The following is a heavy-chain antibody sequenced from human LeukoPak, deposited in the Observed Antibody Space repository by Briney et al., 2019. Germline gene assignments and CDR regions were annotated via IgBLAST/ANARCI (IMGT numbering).Heavy chain of an antibody. D-gene: IGHD5-18*01. V-gene: IGHV4-39*01. Sequence: SETLSLTCTVSGGSISSSSYYWGWIRQPPGKGLEWIGSIYYSGSTDYNPSLKNRVTISVDTSKNQFSLKLSSVTAADTAVYYCATPGYTYGLFDYRGQGTLVTVSS. CDR2: IYYSGST. CDR1: GGSISSSSYY. J-gene: IGHJ4*02. CDR3: ATPGYTYGLFDY.